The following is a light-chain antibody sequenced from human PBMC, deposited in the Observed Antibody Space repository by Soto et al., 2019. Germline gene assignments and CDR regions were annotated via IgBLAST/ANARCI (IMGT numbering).Light chain of an antibody. CDR3: QQYHSRPPLT. V-gene: IGKV3-15*01. CDR2: GAA. J-gene: IGKJ1*01. CDR1: QSFGSY. Sequence: EIVMTQSPATLSVSPGERATLSCRASQSFGSYLSCYQHKPGQPPRLLIYGAATSAAGSPARFSGSGCGTEFTLTTSSLQSEDVAVYYCQQYHSRPPLTFGQGTKVDIK.